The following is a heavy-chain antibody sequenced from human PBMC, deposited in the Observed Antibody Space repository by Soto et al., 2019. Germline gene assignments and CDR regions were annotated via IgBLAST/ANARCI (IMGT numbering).Heavy chain of an antibody. V-gene: IGHV4-4*08. J-gene: IGHJ6*02. Sequence: SETLSLTCTVSGDSITSYNWNWLRQPPGKALEWIGYVYSSGSTNYNPSLKSRVTISVDTSKNQFSLKLSSVTAADTAVYYCARDYGGYYGMDVWGQGTTVTVS. CDR2: VYSSGST. CDR3: ARDYGGYYGMDV. CDR1: GDSITSYN. D-gene: IGHD4-17*01.